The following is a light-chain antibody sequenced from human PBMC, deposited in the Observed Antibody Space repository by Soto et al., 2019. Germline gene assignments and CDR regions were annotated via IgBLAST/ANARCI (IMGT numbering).Light chain of an antibody. CDR3: QQYDGSPT. J-gene: IGKJ1*01. CDR2: GTS. Sequence: EIVLTQSPGTLSLSPGERATLSCRASQSVSSTYLAWYQQKPGQAPRLLIYGTSTRATGIPDRFSGSGSGTDFPLTISRLEPEDVAVFYCQQYDGSPTFGQGTKVEI. V-gene: IGKV3-20*01. CDR1: QSVSSTY.